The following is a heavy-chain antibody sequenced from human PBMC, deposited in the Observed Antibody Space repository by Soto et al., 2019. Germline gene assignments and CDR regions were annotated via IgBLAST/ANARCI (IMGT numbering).Heavy chain of an antibody. J-gene: IGHJ4*02. CDR3: ARAGYCGPGCYYYFDY. CDR2: IKPDGSAT. V-gene: IGHV3-7*01. D-gene: IGHD2-21*02. CDR1: GFTFGSYW. Sequence: EVQLVESGGGLVQPGGSLRLSCAVSGFTFGSYWMNWVRLIPGKGLEWVAYIKPDGSATYYVDSVKGRFTISRDNAKNSLDLQMNIRRVEDTSVYYCARAGYCGPGCYYYFDYWGQGTLVTVSS.